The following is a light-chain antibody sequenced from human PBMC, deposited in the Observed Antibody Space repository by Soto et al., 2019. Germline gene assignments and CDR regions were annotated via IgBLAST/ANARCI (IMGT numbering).Light chain of an antibody. Sequence: DIQMTQSPSTLSASVGDRVTITCRASQGISSWLAWYQQKPGKAPKLLIYKASSLESGVPSRFSGSGSGTEFTLTISSLQPDDFATYYCQQYNSYQRTFGQGTKVDIK. CDR3: QQYNSYQRT. V-gene: IGKV1-5*03. CDR2: KAS. J-gene: IGKJ1*01. CDR1: QGISSW.